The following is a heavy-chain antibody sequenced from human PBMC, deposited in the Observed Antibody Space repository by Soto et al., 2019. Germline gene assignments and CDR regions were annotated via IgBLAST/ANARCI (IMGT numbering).Heavy chain of an antibody. Sequence: SETLSLTCTVSGGSISSGGYYWSWIRQHPGKGLEWIGYIYYSGSTYYNPSLKSRVTISVDTSKNQFSLKLSSVTAADTAVYYCARGREWGSSSQKIRYYYYGMDVWGQGTTVTVSS. CDR3: ARGREWGSSSQKIRYYYYGMDV. V-gene: IGHV4-31*03. CDR2: IYYSGST. D-gene: IGHD6-6*01. CDR1: GGSISSGGYY. J-gene: IGHJ6*02.